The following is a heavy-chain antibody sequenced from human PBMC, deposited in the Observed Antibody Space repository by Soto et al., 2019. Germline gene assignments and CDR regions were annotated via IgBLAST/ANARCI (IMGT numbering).Heavy chain of an antibody. J-gene: IGHJ5*02. Sequence: GESPKISCKGSGYSFTSYWIGWVRQMPGKGLEWMGIIYPGDSDTRYSPSFQGQVTISADKSISTAYLQWSSLKASDTAMYYCARQEIAAAGTWGQFDPWGQGTLVTVSS. V-gene: IGHV5-51*01. CDR3: ARQEIAAAGTWGQFDP. CDR1: GYSFTSYW. D-gene: IGHD6-13*01. CDR2: IYPGDSDT.